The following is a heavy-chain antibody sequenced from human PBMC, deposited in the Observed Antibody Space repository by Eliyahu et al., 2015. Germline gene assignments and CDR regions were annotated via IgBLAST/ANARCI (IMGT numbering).Heavy chain of an antibody. D-gene: IGHD3-9*01. Sequence: QVTLKESGPVLVKPTETLTLTCTVSGFSLNSARMGVSWIRQPPGKALEWLAHILSNDEESYNTSLKTRLTISKDPSKSQVVLTMANMDPVDTATFYCARVRLDYDFLTGYYNVGAFDFWGPGTMVTVSS. V-gene: IGHV2-26*01. CDR2: ILSNDEE. J-gene: IGHJ3*01. CDR1: GFSLNSARMG. CDR3: ARVRLDYDFLTGYYNVGAFDF.